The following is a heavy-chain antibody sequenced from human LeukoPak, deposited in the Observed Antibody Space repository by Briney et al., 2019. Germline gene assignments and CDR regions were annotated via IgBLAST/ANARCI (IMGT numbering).Heavy chain of an antibody. CDR3: ARVDHYYGSGSYYTNWFDP. CDR2: IYYSGST. CDR1: GGSISSSSYY. Sequence: SETLSLTCTVSGGSISSSSYYWGWIRQPPGKGLEWIGSIYYSGSTYYNPSLKSRVTISVDTSKNQFSLKLSSVTAADTAVYYCARVDHYYGSGSYYTNWFDPWGQGTLVTVSS. D-gene: IGHD3-10*01. V-gene: IGHV4-39*07. J-gene: IGHJ5*02.